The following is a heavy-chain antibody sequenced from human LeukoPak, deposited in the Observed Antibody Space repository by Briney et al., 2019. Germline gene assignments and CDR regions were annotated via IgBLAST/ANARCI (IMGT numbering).Heavy chain of an antibody. D-gene: IGHD3-10*01. CDR3: ARVVPPTDYGSGSYFWDPYYFDY. V-gene: IGHV3-23*01. CDR1: GFTFSSYG. Sequence: GGSLRLSCAASGFTFSSYGMNWVRQAPGKGLEWVSGIGGRDGVTTYYTSSVKGRFTISRDNSKNTLYLQMNSLRAEDTAVYYCARVVPPTDYGSGSYFWDPYYFDYWGQGTLVTVSS. CDR2: IGGRDGVTT. J-gene: IGHJ4*02.